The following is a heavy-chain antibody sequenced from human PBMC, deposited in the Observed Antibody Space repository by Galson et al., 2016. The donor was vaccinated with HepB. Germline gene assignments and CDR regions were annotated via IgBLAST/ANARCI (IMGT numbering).Heavy chain of an antibody. J-gene: IGHJ4*02. D-gene: IGHD6-19*01. CDR1: GYTFTSYA. CDR2: TNNANGNT. CDR3: ARDGGSGWSRLW. Sequence: SVKVSCKASGYTFTSYAIHWVRQAPGLRLEWMGWTNNANGNTEYSQSFQGRVTFTRDTSASTAYMELSSLRSEDTAVYYCARDGGSGWSRLWWGLGTLVTASS. V-gene: IGHV1-3*04.